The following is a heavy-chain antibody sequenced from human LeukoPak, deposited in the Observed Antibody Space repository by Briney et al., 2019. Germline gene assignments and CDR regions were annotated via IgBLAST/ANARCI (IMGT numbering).Heavy chain of an antibody. J-gene: IGHJ4*02. D-gene: IGHD3-16*02. V-gene: IGHV1-46*01. Sequence: ASVKVSCKASGDTFTNYYMHWVRQAPGHGLEWMGIINPSSGSTSYAQKFQGRVTMTRDMSTSTVYMTLSSLRSEDTAVYYCARYAVIPYSFDYWGQGTLVTVSS. CDR2: INPSSGST. CDR1: GDTFTNYY. CDR3: ARYAVIPYSFDY.